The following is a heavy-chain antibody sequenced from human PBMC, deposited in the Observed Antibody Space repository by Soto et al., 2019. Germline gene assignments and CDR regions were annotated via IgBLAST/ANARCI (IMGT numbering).Heavy chain of an antibody. Sequence: GGSLRLSCATSGFTFRIYGMHWVRQAPGKGLEWVAVIWADGKTKDYAASVKGRFTISKDNSKKTLYLQMNSLRADDTAVYYCATDAGGRPFDYWGQGTVVTVSS. D-gene: IGHD6-25*01. CDR1: GFTFRIYG. CDR2: IWADGKTK. CDR3: ATDAGGRPFDY. J-gene: IGHJ4*02. V-gene: IGHV3-33*01.